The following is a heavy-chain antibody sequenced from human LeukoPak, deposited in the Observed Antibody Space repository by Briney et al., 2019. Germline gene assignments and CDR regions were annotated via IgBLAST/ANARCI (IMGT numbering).Heavy chain of an antibody. CDR3: ARGFGGWLVHGYFDY. D-gene: IGHD6-19*01. J-gene: IGHJ4*02. CDR1: GGSISSYY. Sequence: PSETLSLTCTVSGGSISSYYWSWIRQPPGKGLEWIGYIYYSGSTNYNPSLKSRVTISVDTSKNQFSLKLSSVTAADTAVYYCARGFGGWLVHGYFDYWGQGTLVTVSS. CDR2: IYYSGST. V-gene: IGHV4-59*12.